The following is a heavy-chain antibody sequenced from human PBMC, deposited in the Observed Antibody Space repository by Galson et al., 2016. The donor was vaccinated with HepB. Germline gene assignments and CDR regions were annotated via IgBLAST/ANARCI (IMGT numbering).Heavy chain of an antibody. CDR2: ISLDGSVT. Sequence: SLRLSCAVSGFTGFTFSSYWMHWVRQAPGKGLVWVSRISLDGSVTIYGDSVKGRFSTSRDNAKNTLFLQMNSLRVEDTAVYYCGASRDGYSDYWGQGALVTISS. D-gene: IGHD5-24*01. V-gene: IGHV3-74*01. J-gene: IGHJ4*01. CDR1: GFTGFTFSSYW. CDR3: GASRDGYSDY.